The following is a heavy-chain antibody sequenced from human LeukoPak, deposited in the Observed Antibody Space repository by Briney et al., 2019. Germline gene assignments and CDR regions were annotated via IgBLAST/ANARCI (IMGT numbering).Heavy chain of an antibody. J-gene: IGHJ5*02. D-gene: IGHD5-12*01. CDR3: ARGSGYSGYDYNWFDP. Sequence: GGSLRLSCAASGFTFSSYAMHWVRQAPGKGLEWVAVISYDGSNKYYADSVKGRFTISRDNSKNTLYLQMNSLRAEDTAVYYCARGSGYSGYDYNWFDPWGQGTLVTVSS. CDR2: ISYDGSNK. V-gene: IGHV3-30*04. CDR1: GFTFSSYA.